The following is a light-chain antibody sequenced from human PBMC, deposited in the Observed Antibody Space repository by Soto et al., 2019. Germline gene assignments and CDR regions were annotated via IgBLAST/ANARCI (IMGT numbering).Light chain of an antibody. CDR1: QSISSW. J-gene: IGKJ1*01. CDR2: DAS. CDR3: QQYDSFSVT. Sequence: DIEMTQSPSALSASLGDRATITCRASQSISSWFAWYQQKPGKAPKLLIYDASTFQSGVPSRYSGSGSGTEFTLTISNLQPDDFPTYYCQQYDSFSVTFGQGTKVDI. V-gene: IGKV1-5*01.